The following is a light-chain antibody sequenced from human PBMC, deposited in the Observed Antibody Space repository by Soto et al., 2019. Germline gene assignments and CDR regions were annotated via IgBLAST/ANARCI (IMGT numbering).Light chain of an antibody. J-gene: IGKJ4*01. CDR1: QTVRDN. V-gene: IGKV3D-15*03. CDR3: QEYNIWPLT. CDR2: GAS. Sequence: EIVMTQSPATLSVSPGERATLSCRASQTVRDNLAWYQQKPGQAPRLLIYGASIRATGIPARFSGSGSGTEFTLTIDSFQSEDFAVYYCQEYNIWPLTFGGGTKVEIK.